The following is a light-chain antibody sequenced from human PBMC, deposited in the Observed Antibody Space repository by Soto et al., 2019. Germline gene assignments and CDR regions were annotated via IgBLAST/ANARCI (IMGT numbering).Light chain of an antibody. CDR1: QSVSSGY. CDR3: QWQET. J-gene: IGKJ1*01. Sequence: EIVLTQSPGTLSLSPGERATLSCRASQSVSSGYLAWYQQKPGQAPRLLIYGASSRATGIPDRFSGSGSGTDFTLTISRLEPEDFAVYYCQWQETFGQGTKVEIK. CDR2: GAS. V-gene: IGKV3-20*01.